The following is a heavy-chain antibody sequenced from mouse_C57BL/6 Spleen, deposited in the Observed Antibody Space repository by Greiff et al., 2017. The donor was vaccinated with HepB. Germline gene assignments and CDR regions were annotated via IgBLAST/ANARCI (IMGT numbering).Heavy chain of an antibody. V-gene: IGHV7-1*01. D-gene: IGHD2-5*01. Sequence: EVNVVESGGGLVQSGRSLRLSCATSGFTFSDFYMEWVRQAPGKGLEWIAASRNKANDYTTEYSASVKGRFIVSRDTSQSILYLQMNALRAEDTAIYYSARDAPYSNYGAMDYWGQGTSVTVSS. J-gene: IGHJ4*01. CDR3: ARDAPYSNYGAMDY. CDR1: GFTFSDFY. CDR2: SRNKANDYTT.